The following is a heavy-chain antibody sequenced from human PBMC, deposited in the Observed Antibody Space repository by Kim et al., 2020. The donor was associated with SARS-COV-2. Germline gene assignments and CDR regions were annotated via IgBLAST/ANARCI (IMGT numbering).Heavy chain of an antibody. V-gene: IGHV3-30*18. CDR1: GFTFSSYG. J-gene: IGHJ4*02. CDR2: ISYDGSNK. D-gene: IGHD5-18*01. CDR3: AKDRDFTAMDFDNDY. Sequence: GGSLRLSCAASGFTFSSYGMHWVRQAPGKGLEWVAVISYDGSNKYYADSVKGRFTISRDNSKNTLYLQMNSLRAEDTAVYYCAKDRDFTAMDFDNDYWGQGTLVTVSS.